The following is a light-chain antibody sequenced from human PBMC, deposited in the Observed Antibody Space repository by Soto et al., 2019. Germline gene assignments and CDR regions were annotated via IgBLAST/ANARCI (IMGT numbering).Light chain of an antibody. CDR1: SSNIGSYY. Sequence: QSVLTQPPSVSAAPGQRVTISCSGSSSNIGSYYVSWYQQVPGTAPKLLVYDIDSRPSGIPDRFSGSKSGTSATLGITGLQTGDEADYYCGTWDSSLRSWVFGGGTQLTVL. V-gene: IGLV1-51*01. J-gene: IGLJ3*02. CDR3: GTWDSSLRSWV. CDR2: DID.